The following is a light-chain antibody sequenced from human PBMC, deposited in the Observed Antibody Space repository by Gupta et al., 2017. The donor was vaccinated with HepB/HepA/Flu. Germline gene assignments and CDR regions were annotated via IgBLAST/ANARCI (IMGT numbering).Light chain of an antibody. Sequence: QSALTQPPSASGSPGQSVTISCTGTSSDVGGYKYVSWYQQHPGKAPKLIIYEVTKRPLGVPDRFSGSKSGNTASLTGSGLQAEDEADYYGGSYGGSNNMVFGGGTKLTVL. CDR2: EVT. J-gene: IGLJ3*02. CDR1: SSDVGGYKY. CDR3: GSYGGSNNMV. V-gene: IGLV2-8*01.